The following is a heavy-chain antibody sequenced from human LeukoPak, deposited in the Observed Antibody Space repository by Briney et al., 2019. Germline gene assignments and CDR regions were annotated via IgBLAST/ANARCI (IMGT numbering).Heavy chain of an antibody. V-gene: IGHV4-59*01. CDR3: ARGGSYLSFDY. CDR1: GGSISSYY. CDR2: IYYSGST. D-gene: IGHD3-16*02. J-gene: IGHJ4*02. Sequence: PPETLSLTCTVSGGSISSYYWSWIRQPPGKGLEWIGYIYYSGSTNYNPSLKSRVTISVDTSKDQFSLKLSSVTAADTAVYYCARGGSYLSFDYWGQGTLVTVSS.